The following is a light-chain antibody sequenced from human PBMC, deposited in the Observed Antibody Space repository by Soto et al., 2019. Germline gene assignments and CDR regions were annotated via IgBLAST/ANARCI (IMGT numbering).Light chain of an antibody. CDR1: QSVSSSY. J-gene: IGKJ1*01. CDR3: QQYNSYPWT. V-gene: IGKV3-20*01. Sequence: EIVLTQSPGTLSLSPGERATISCRASQSVSSSYLAWYQQKPGQAPRLLIYGASSRATGIPDRFSGSGSGTEFTLTITSLQPDDFATYYCQQYNSYPWTFGQGTKVDIK. CDR2: GAS.